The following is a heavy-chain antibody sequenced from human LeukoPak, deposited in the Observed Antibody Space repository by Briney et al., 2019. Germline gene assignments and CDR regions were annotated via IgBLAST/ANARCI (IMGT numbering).Heavy chain of an antibody. Sequence: GESLKISCKGSGYIFTNHWIGWVRQMPGKGLEWMGIVHPGDSATTYSPSFEGQVTISADKSISTAYLQWSSLKASDTAMYYCTGDFGSESGVGYWGQGTLVTVSS. CDR1: GYIFTNHW. CDR3: TGDFGSESGVGY. CDR2: VHPGDSAT. D-gene: IGHD3-10*01. V-gene: IGHV5-51*01. J-gene: IGHJ4*02.